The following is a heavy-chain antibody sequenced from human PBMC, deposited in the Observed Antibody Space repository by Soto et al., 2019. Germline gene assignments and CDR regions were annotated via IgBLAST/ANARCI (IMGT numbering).Heavy chain of an antibody. CDR3: AHAVAPRVLDY. J-gene: IGHJ4*02. Sequence: QITLRESGPTLVKPTQTLTLTCTFSGFSLSTDGVAVGWIRQPPGKALEWLALIYWDDDLRYSPSLQSRPTXTXGTSKNQVVLTMTDMDPVDTATYYCAHAVAPRVLDYWGQGTLVTVSS. CDR1: GFSLSTDGVA. CDR2: IYWDDDL. V-gene: IGHV2-5*02. D-gene: IGHD2-21*01.